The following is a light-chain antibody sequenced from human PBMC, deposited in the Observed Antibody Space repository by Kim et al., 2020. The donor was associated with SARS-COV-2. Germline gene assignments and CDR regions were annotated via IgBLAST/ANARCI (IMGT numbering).Light chain of an antibody. Sequence: QSVLTQPASVSGSPGQSITISCTGTSFDIGSYNLVSWYQQLPGKAPKLIIYEVTKRPSGVSNRFSGSKSGYTASLTISGLQAEDEADYYCCSYADSKTYVVFGGGTQLTVL. J-gene: IGLJ2*01. CDR3: CSYADSKTYVV. V-gene: IGLV2-23*02. CDR1: SFDIGSYNL. CDR2: EVT.